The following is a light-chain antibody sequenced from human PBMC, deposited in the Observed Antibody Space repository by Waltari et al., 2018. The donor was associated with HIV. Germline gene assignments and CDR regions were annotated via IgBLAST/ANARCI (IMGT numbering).Light chain of an antibody. J-gene: IGKJ1*01. V-gene: IGKV3-20*01. CDR2: AAS. CDR3: QQYGISPRT. CDR1: QSLSSSY. Sequence: EIVLTQSPGTLSLSPGERATLSCRASQSLSSSYLVWFQQKPGQAPRLLIYAASSRATGIPDRFSCSGSGTDFTLTISRLEPEDFAVYYCQQYGISPRTFGQGTTLEIK.